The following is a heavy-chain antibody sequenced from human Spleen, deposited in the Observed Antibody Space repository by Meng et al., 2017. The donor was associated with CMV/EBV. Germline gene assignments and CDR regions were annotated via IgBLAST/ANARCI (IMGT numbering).Heavy chain of an antibody. CDR3: VRGGIATRPNY. CDR1: GGSSSDYS. V-gene: IGHV4-34*01. CDR2: IHHIGSN. Sequence: LTCALSGGSSSDYSWSWIRQPPGKGLEWIGEIHHIGSNNYNPSLKGRVTMSLDTSKNQFSLKLRSVTAADTAVYYCVRGGIATRPNYWGQGTLVTVSS. J-gene: IGHJ4*02. D-gene: IGHD6-6*01.